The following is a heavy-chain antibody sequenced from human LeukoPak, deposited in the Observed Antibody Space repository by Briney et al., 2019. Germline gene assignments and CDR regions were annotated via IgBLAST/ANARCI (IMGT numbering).Heavy chain of an antibody. CDR3: ARANENCSGGSCYEFDY. D-gene: IGHD2-15*01. Sequence: GGSLRLSCAASGFTFSSYDMHWVRQATGKGLEWVSAIGTAGDTYYPGSVKGRFTISRENAKNSLYLQMNSLRAGDTAVYYCARANENCSGGSCYEFDYWGQGTLVTVSS. J-gene: IGHJ4*02. CDR2: IGTAGDT. V-gene: IGHV3-13*01. CDR1: GFTFSSYD.